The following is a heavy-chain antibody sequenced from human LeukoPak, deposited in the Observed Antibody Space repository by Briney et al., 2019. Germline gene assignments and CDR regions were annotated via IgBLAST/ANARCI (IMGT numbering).Heavy chain of an antibody. D-gene: IGHD4-17*01. CDR1: GFTFSSYS. Sequence: GGSLRLSCAASGFTFSSYSMNWVRQAPGKGLEWVSSISSSSSYIYYADSVKGRFTISRDNSKNTLYLQMNSLRAEDTAVYYCAKDGTVTPHYWGQGTLVTVSS. CDR2: ISSSSSYI. CDR3: AKDGTVTPHY. V-gene: IGHV3-21*01. J-gene: IGHJ4*02.